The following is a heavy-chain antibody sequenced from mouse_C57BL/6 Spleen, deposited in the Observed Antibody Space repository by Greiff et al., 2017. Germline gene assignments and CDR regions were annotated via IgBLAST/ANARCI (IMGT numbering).Heavy chain of an antibody. CDR2: IYPGGGYT. CDR3: ARDYGKNVYAMDY. J-gene: IGHJ4*01. CDR1: GYTFTNYW. V-gene: IGHV1-63*01. D-gene: IGHD2-1*01. Sequence: VQLQQSGAELVRPGTSVKMSCKASGYTFTNYWIGWAKQRPGHGLEWIGDIYPGGGYTNYNEKFKGKATLTADKSSSTAYMQFSSLTSEDSAIYYCARDYGKNVYAMDYWGQGTSVTVSS.